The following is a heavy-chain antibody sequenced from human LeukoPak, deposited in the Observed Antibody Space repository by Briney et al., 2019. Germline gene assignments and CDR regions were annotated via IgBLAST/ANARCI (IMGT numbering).Heavy chain of an antibody. Sequence: PSETLSLTCTVSGGSISSYYWSWIRQPPGKGLEWIGYIYYSGSTNYNPSLKSRVTISVDTSKNQFSLKLSSVTAADTAVYYCARLGWDSYYYGSGSYRYYFDYWGQGTLVTVSS. V-gene: IGHV4-59*08. D-gene: IGHD3-10*01. J-gene: IGHJ4*02. CDR1: GGSISSYY. CDR2: IYYSGST. CDR3: ARLGWDSYYYGSGSYRYYFDY.